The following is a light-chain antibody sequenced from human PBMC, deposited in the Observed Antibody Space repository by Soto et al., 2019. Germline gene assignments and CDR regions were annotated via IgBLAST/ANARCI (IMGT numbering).Light chain of an antibody. V-gene: IGKV3-20*01. Sequence: EVVLTQSPGTLSLSPGERATLSCRASQSLDSTYLAWYQQKPGQSPRLVIYGASRRATGIPDRFSGSGSGTDLTLTIGRLEPEDFAVYYCQRSGSAPPYIFGAGTRLDIK. CDR2: GAS. CDR1: QSLDSTY. J-gene: IGKJ2*01. CDR3: QRSGSAPPYI.